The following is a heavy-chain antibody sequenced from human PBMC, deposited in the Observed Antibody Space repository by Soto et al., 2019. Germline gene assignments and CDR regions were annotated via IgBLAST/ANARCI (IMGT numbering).Heavy chain of an antibody. Sequence: QITLKESGPSLVRPTETLTLTCTFSGFSLITGVGVGWVRQPPGKALEWLAVIFWDKNDYYRPSLQTRVTISKATSEQPVVLTLTNMDPEDTATYFCTQIYGSGSWGWYFHSWGQGTLVTVSS. CDR2: IFWDKND. D-gene: IGHD1-26*01. V-gene: IGHV2-5*02. CDR3: TQIYGSGSWGWYFHS. J-gene: IGHJ4*02. CDR1: GFSLITGVG.